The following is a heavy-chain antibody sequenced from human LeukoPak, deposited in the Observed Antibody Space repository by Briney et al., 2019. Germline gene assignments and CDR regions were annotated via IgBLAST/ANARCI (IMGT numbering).Heavy chain of an antibody. D-gene: IGHD2-15*01. CDR3: AGQDIVVVATTTRAFDI. V-gene: IGHV5-51*01. J-gene: IGHJ3*02. CDR2: IYPGDSDT. Sequence: GESLKISCKGSGYTFTSYWITWVRQMPGKGLEWMGIIYPGDSDTKYSPSFQGQVTISADKSISTAYLQWSSLKASDTAMYYCAGQDIVVVATTTRAFDIWGQGTMVTVSS. CDR1: GYTFTSYW.